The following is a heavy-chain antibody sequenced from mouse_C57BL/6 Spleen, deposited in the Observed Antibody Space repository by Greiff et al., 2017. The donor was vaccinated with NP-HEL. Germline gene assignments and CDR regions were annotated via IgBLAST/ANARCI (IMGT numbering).Heavy chain of an antibody. CDR2: IYPGSGST. CDR1: GYTFTSYW. Sequence: QVQLKQPGAELVKPGASVKMSCKASGYTFTSYWITWVKQRPGQGLEWIGDIYPGSGSTNYNEKLKSKATLTVDTSSSTAYMQLSSLTSEDSAVYYCARGGDYDRVMDYWGQGTSVTVSS. V-gene: IGHV1-55*01. D-gene: IGHD2-4*01. CDR3: ARGGDYDRVMDY. J-gene: IGHJ4*01.